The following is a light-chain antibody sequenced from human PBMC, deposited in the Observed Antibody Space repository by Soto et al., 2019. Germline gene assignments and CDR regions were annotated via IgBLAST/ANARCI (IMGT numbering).Light chain of an antibody. Sequence: EIVLTQSPGTLSLSPGERATLSCRASHSVTSDYLAWYQQKPGQAPRLIIYGATKRETGIPDRFSGSGAGTEFTLTISRLEPEDFEVDYCQQYGNSPITFGQGTRLEIK. CDR2: GAT. J-gene: IGKJ5*01. CDR3: QQYGNSPIT. V-gene: IGKV3-20*01. CDR1: HSVTSDY.